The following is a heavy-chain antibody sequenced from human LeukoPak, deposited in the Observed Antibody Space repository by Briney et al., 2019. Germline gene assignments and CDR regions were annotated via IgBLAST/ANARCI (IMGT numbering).Heavy chain of an antibody. CDR2: INQSGST. V-gene: IGHV4-34*01. D-gene: IGHD6-25*01. CDR3: AGGWYGREFDY. Sequence: SETLSLTCAVYGGSFSGYYWSWIRQPPGKGLEWIGEINQSGSTDYNPSLKSRVTISVGTAKNQFSLKLSSVTAADTAVYYCAGGWYGREFDYWGQGTLVTVSS. J-gene: IGHJ4*02. CDR1: GGSFSGYY.